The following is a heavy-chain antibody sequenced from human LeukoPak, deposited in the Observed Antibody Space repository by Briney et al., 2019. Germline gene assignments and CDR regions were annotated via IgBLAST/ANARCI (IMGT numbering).Heavy chain of an antibody. J-gene: IGHJ5*02. V-gene: IGHV4-34*01. D-gene: IGHD3-10*01. Sequence: SETLSLTCVVYGGSFSGYYWSWIRQPPGKGLEWIGEINHSGSTNYNPSLKSRVTISVDTSKNQFSLKLSSVTAADTAFYYCARGHDYYYSGRQSWFDPWGQGTLVTVSS. CDR1: GGSFSGYY. CDR3: ARGHDYYYSGRQSWFDP. CDR2: INHSGST.